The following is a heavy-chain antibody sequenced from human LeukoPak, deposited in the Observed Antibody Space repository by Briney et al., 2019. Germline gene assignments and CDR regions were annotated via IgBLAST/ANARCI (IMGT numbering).Heavy chain of an antibody. CDR2: ISGSGGST. Sequence: GGSLRLSCAASGFTFSSYAMSWVRQAPGKGLEWVSAISGSGGSTYYADSVKGRFTISRDNSKNTLYLQMNSLRAEDTAVYHCAKRTGALIVVASFDYWGQGTLVTVSS. V-gene: IGHV3-23*01. D-gene: IGHD2-2*01. CDR1: GFTFSSYA. J-gene: IGHJ4*02. CDR3: AKRTGALIVVASFDY.